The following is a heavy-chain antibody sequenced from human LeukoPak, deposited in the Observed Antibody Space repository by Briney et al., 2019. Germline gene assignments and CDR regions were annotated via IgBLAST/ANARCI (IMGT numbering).Heavy chain of an antibody. CDR3: ATLEMATRRFDY. V-gene: IGHV3-9*01. CDR2: ISWNSCSI. D-gene: IGHD5-24*01. CDR1: GFTFDDYA. J-gene: IGHJ4*02. Sequence: GGSLRLSCAASGFTFDDYAMHWVRQAPGKCLEWVSGISWNSCSIGYADSVKGRFTISRDNAKNSLYLQMNSLRAEDTALYYGATLEMATRRFDYWGQGTLVTVSS.